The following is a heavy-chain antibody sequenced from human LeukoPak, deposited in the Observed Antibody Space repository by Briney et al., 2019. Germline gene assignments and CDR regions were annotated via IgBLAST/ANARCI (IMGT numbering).Heavy chain of an antibody. CDR1: GFTFSSYS. Sequence: QPGGSLRLSCAASGFTFSSYSMNWVRQAPGKGLEWVSYISSSSSTIYYADSVKGRFTISRDNAKNSLYLQMNSLRAEDTAVYYCARGHQGYGSEIYYYYYGMDVWGQGTTVTVSS. J-gene: IGHJ6*02. CDR2: ISSSSSTI. D-gene: IGHD3-10*01. V-gene: IGHV3-48*01. CDR3: ARGHQGYGSEIYYYYYGMDV.